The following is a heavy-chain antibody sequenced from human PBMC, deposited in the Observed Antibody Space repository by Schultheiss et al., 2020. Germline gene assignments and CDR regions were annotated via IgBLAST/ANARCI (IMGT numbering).Heavy chain of an antibody. J-gene: IGHJ4*02. CDR1: GFTFSSYA. Sequence: GGSLRLSCAASGFTFSSYAMNWVRQAPGKGLEWVSAISGSGGSTYYADSVKGRFTISRDNSKNMLYLQMNSLRAEDTAVYYCARVHAYPQWLRFLDYWGQGTLVTVSS. D-gene: IGHD5-12*01. V-gene: IGHV3-23*01. CDR3: ARVHAYPQWLRFLDY. CDR2: ISGSGGST.